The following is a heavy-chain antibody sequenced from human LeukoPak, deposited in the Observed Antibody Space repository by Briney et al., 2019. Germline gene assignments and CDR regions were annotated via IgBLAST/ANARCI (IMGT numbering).Heavy chain of an antibody. V-gene: IGHV1-2*02. D-gene: IGHD3-10*01. J-gene: IGHJ4*02. CDR1: GYSFTAFY. CDR3: ARDGDYGTGSYYRGCIDS. CDR2: IHPRRGDT. Sequence: ASVKVSCETSGYSFTAFYIHWVRPAPGQGLEWMGWIHPRRGDTNYAQKFQGRVTMTRDTSLSTAYLDLSSLRSDDTAVYYCARDGDYGTGSYYRGCIDSWGQGTPVTVSP.